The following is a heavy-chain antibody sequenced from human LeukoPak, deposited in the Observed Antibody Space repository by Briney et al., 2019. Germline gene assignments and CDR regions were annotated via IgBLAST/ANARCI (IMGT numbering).Heavy chain of an antibody. V-gene: IGHV1-2*02. CDR2: INPNSGGT. CDR3: ARGGSSSLGLDY. CDR1: GYTFTGYY. J-gene: IGHJ4*02. Sequence: GGSLRLSCAASGYTFTGYYMHWVRQAPGQGLEWMGWINPNSGGTNYAQKFQGRVTMTRDMSISTAYMELSRLRSDDTAVYYCARGGSSSLGLDYWGQGTLVTVSS. D-gene: IGHD6-6*01.